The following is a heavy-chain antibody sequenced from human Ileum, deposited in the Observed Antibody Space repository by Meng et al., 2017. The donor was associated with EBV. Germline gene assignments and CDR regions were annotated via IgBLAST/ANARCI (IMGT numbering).Heavy chain of an antibody. Sequence: LQLQESGPGLVTSSETLSLTCTVSGDSISSSPYFWGWIRQPPGKGLEWIGSIYYSGNTYYTPSLKSRLTISVDTSKNQFSLKLTSVTAADTAVYYCARQLDTVTSGDWGQGTLVTVSS. J-gene: IGHJ4*02. D-gene: IGHD4-17*01. V-gene: IGHV4-39*01. CDR1: GDSISSSPYF. CDR2: IYYSGNT. CDR3: ARQLDTVTSGD.